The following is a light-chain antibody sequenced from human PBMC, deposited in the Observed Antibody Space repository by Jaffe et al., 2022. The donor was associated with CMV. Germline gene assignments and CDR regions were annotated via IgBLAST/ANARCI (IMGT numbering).Light chain of an antibody. CDR3: NSHTRTTTRVV. J-gene: IGLJ2*01. Sequence: QSALTQPASVSGSPGQSITISCTGTSSDIGDYNSVSWYQQHPGKAPKLLIYDVDNRPSGVSYRFSGSKSGNTASLTISGLQAEDEADYYCNSHTRTTTRVVFGGGTKLTVL. CDR1: SSDIGDYNS. V-gene: IGLV2-14*03. CDR2: DVD.